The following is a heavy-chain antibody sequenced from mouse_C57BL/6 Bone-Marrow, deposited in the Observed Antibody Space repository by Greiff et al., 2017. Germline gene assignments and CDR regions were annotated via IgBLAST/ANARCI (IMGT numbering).Heavy chain of an antibody. CDR1: GYAFSSSW. V-gene: IGHV1-82*01. D-gene: IGHD1-1*01. Sequence: VQLQQSGPELVKPGASVKISCKASGYAFSSSWMNWVKQRPGKGLEWIGRFYPGDGDTNYNGKFKGKATLTADKSSSTAYMQLSSLTSEDSAVYFCARIPHYYGSSLYAMDYWGQGTSVTVSS. CDR3: ARIPHYYGSSLYAMDY. J-gene: IGHJ4*01. CDR2: FYPGDGDT.